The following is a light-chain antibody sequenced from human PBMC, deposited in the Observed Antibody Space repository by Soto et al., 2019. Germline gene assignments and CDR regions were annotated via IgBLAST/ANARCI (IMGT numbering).Light chain of an antibody. Sequence: EIVLTQSPGTLSLSPGARATLSCRASQSVSSAYLAWYQQIPGQAPRLLIYGASSRATGIPDRFSGSGSGTDFTLTISGLEPEDFAVYYCQQAGSSFYTLGHGTKLEIK. CDR2: GAS. V-gene: IGKV3-20*01. J-gene: IGKJ2*01. CDR3: QQAGSSFYT. CDR1: QSVSSAY.